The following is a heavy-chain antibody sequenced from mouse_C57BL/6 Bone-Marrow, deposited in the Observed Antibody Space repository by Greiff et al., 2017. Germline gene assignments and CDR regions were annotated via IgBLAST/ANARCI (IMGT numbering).Heavy chain of an antibody. CDR2: ISYSGST. CDR1: GYSITSYY. CDR3: ASRKDYDSNYDAIGR. J-gene: IGHJ4*01. Sequence: EVMLVESGPGLAKPSPTLSLPCSVTGYSITSYYWNWIRKFPGNKLEYMGYISYSGSTYYNPSLKSRISITRDTSKNQYYLQLNSVTTENTATYYCASRKDYDSNYDAIGRSAEGTSATDSS. V-gene: IGHV3-8*01. D-gene: IGHD2-5*01.